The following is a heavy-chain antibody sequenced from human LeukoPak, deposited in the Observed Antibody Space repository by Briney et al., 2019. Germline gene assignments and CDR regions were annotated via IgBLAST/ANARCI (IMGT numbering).Heavy chain of an antibody. CDR1: GGSISSSSYY. CDR3: AREREQQLVSGWFDP. Sequence: SETLSLTCTVSGGSISSSSYYWGWIRQPPGKGLEWIGSIYYSGSTYYNPSLKSRVTISVDTSKNQFSLKLSSVTAADTAVYYCAREREQQLVSGWFDPWGQGTLVTVSS. V-gene: IGHV4-39*07. D-gene: IGHD6-13*01. J-gene: IGHJ5*02. CDR2: IYYSGST.